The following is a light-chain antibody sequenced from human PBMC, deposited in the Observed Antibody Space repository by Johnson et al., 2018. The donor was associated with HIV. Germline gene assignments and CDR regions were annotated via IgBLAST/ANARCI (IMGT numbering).Light chain of an antibody. V-gene: IGLV1-51*01. CDR3: GAWDSSLTTYV. J-gene: IGLJ1*01. CDR1: SSNIENDY. Sequence: HSVLTQPPSVSAAPGEKVNISCSGSSSNIENDYVSWYQQLPGTAPKLLIYDNNKRPSGIPDRFSGSKSGTSVTLGISGLQTGDEADYYCGAWDSSLTTYVFGTGTKVTVL. CDR2: DNN.